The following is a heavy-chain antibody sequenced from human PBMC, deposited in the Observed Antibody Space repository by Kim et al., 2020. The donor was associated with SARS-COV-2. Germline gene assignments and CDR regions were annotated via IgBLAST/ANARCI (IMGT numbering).Heavy chain of an antibody. CDR2: IYYSGST. CDR3: ARVGGSYQQIDY. D-gene: IGHD1-26*01. Sequence: SETLSLTCTVSGGSISSYYWSWIRQPPGKGLEWIGYIYYSGSTNYNPSLKSRVTISVDTSKNQFSLKLSSVTAADTAVYYCARVGGSYQQIDYWGQGTLVTVSS. J-gene: IGHJ4*02. V-gene: IGHV4-59*13. CDR1: GGSISSYY.